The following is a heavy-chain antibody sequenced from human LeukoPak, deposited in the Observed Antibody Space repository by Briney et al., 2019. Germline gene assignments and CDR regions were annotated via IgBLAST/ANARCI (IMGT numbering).Heavy chain of an antibody. CDR3: ARDPSITMVRGVTPP. CDR2: INPNSGGT. D-gene: IGHD3-10*01. V-gene: IGHV1-2*02. Sequence: ASVKVSCKASGYTFTGYYMHWVRQAPGQGLEWMGWINPNSGGTNYAQKFQGRVTMTRDTSISTAYMELSRLRSDDTAVYYCARDPSITMVRGVTPPWGQGTLVTVSS. J-gene: IGHJ5*02. CDR1: GYTFTGYY.